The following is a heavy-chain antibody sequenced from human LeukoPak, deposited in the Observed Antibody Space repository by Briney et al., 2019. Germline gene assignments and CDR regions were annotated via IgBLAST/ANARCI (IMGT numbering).Heavy chain of an antibody. CDR2: IYYSRST. CDR1: DSSISSSSYY. CDR3: ARGEAIRYFDWFDD. Sequence: SETMSLTCTVSDSSISSSSYYWCWIRQPPVKGLGFIGSIYYSRSTYYNPPLKSRVTISVDTSKNQFSLKLSTVTASATAMYYCARGEAIRYFDWFDDWGQGTLVTVSS. D-gene: IGHD3-9*01. J-gene: IGHJ5*02. V-gene: IGHV4-39*01.